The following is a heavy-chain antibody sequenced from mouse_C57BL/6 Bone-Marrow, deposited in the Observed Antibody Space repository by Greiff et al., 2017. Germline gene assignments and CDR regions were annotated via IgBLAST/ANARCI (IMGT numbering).Heavy chain of an antibody. J-gene: IGHJ3*01. Sequence: EVQLQQSGAELVRPGASVKLSCTASGFNIKDDYMHWVKQRPEQGLEWIGWIDPENGDTEYASKFQGKATITADTSSNTAYLQLSSLTSEDAAVYYCTTDYYGSSISWLAYWGQGTLVTVSA. D-gene: IGHD1-1*01. V-gene: IGHV14-4*01. CDR1: GFNIKDDY. CDR3: TTDYYGSSISWLAY. CDR2: IDPENGDT.